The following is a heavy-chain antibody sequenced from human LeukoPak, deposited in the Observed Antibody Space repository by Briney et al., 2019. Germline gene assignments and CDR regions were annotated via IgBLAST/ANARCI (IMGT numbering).Heavy chain of an antibody. CDR1: GFTFSSYG. CDR3: AEPSSGYSYYYYYMDV. Sequence: PGGPLRLSCAASGFTFSSYGMSWVRQAPGKGLEWVSAISGSGGSTYYADSVKGRFTISRDNSKNTLYLQMNSLRAEDTAVYYCAEPSSGYSYYYYYMDVWGKGTTVTISS. CDR2: ISGSGGST. J-gene: IGHJ6*03. V-gene: IGHV3-23*01. D-gene: IGHD6-19*01.